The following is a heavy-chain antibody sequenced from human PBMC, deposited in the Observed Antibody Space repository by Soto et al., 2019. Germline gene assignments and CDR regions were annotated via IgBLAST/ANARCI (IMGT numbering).Heavy chain of an antibody. CDR3: AMAAPAPAWIYDYYYGMAA. CDR1: GVSISGNSAA. CDR2: TYYRSNWYY. J-gene: IGHJ6*02. Sequence: SQTLSLTCEISGVSISGNSAAWSWIRQSPSRGLEWLGRTYYRSNWYYDYATSVKSRITINPDTSKNQFSLHLSSVTPEDTAVYYGAMAAPAPAWIYDYYYGMAAWGQRATITLSS. V-gene: IGHV6-1*01. D-gene: IGHD6-25*01.